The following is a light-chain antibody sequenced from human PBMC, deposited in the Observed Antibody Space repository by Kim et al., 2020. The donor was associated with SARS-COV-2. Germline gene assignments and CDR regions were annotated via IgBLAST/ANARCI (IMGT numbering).Light chain of an antibody. Sequence: EIVLTQSPATLSLSPGERAALSCRASQSVSSSYLAWYQQKPGQAPRLLIYGASSRATGIPDRFSGSGSGTDFTLTITRLEPDDFAVYYCQQYGTSPLTFGEGNKVEI. CDR3: QQYGTSPLT. CDR1: QSVSSSY. J-gene: IGKJ4*01. V-gene: IGKV3-20*01. CDR2: GAS.